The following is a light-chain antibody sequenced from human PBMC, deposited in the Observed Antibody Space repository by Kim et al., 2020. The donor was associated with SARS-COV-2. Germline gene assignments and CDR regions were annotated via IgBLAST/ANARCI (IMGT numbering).Light chain of an antibody. CDR1: NIGSKS. CDR2: YDS. Sequence: SYELTQPPSVSVAPGKTARNTCGGNNIGSKSVHWYQQKPGQAPVLVIYYDSDRPSGIPERFSGSNSGNTDTLTISSVEPGDEADYYCQVWASSSDHYVFGTGTKVTVL. CDR3: QVWASSSDHYV. V-gene: IGLV3-21*04. J-gene: IGLJ1*01.